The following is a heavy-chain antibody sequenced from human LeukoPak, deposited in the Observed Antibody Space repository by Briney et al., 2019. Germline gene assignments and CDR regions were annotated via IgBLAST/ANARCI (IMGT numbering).Heavy chain of an antibody. CDR1: GFTFSASA. V-gene: IGHV3-73*01. J-gene: IGHJ4*02. CDR2: IRTKTNNFAT. CDR3: ARGGVCSGGNCYYYFDY. D-gene: IGHD2-15*01. Sequence: GGSLRLSCAASGFTFSASAMHWVRQASGKGLEWVGRIRTKTNNFATAYAESVKGRFTISRDDSKKTAYLQMNSLKTEDTAVYYCARGGVCSGGNCYYYFDYWGQGTLVTVSS.